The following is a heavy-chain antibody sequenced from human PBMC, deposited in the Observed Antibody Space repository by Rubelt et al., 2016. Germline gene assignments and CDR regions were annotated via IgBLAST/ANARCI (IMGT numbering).Heavy chain of an antibody. CDR3: ARAVTTTERGEGY. V-gene: IGHV3-23*04. D-gene: IGHD1-14*01. CDR1: GFTFSSYA. Sequence: VQLVEPGGGLVQPGGSLRLSCAASGFTFSSYAMSWVRQAPGKGLEWVSAISGSGGSTYYADSVKGRFTISRDNSKNTLYRQMNSLRAEETAVYYCARAVTTTERGEGYWGQGTLVTVSS. J-gene: IGHJ4*02. CDR2: ISGSGGST.